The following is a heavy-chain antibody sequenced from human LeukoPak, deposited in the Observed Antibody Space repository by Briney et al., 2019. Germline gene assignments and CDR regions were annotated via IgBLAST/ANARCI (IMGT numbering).Heavy chain of an antibody. Sequence: PGGSLRLSCAASGFTFSSYWMIWVRQAPGKGREWLANIKQDGSEKYYVDSVKGRFIISRDNAKNSLYLQMNSLRAEDTAVYYCARGLRTLYWGQGTLVTVSS. J-gene: IGHJ4*02. CDR2: IKQDGSEK. CDR1: GFTFSSYW. D-gene: IGHD5-12*01. CDR3: ARGLRTLY. V-gene: IGHV3-7*01.